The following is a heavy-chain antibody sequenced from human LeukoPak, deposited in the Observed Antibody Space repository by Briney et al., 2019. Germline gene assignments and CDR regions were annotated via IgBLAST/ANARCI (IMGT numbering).Heavy chain of an antibody. D-gene: IGHD5-12*01. CDR1: GFTFSSYG. CDR3: AKSYGMVATNTFDY. Sequence: GGSLRLSCAASGFTFSSYGMHWVRLAPGKGLEWVAVIWYDGSNKYYADSVKGRFTISRDNSKNTLYLQMNSLRAEDTAVYYCAKSYGMVATNTFDYWGQGTLVTVSS. CDR2: IWYDGSNK. J-gene: IGHJ4*02. V-gene: IGHV3-33*06.